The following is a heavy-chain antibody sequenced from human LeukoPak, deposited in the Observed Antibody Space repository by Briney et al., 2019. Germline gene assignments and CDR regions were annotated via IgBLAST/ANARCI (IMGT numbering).Heavy chain of an antibody. CDR1: GFTFNSYS. CDR2: ISSSSSHM. D-gene: IGHD1-26*01. V-gene: IGHV3-21*01. Sequence: PGGSLRLSCAASGFTFNSYSMYWVRQAPGKGLEWVSSISSSSSHMFYADSVKGRFSISRDNANNSLYLQMYGLRAEDTAVYYCARDSGSSYGYYFLHWGQGTLVTVSS. J-gene: IGHJ1*01. CDR3: ARDSGSSYGYYFLH.